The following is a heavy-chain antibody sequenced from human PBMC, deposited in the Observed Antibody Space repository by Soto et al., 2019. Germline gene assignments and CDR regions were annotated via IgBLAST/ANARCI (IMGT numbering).Heavy chain of an antibody. V-gene: IGHV4-4*02. D-gene: IGHD2-21*01. CDR1: GGSISSSNW. CDR3: AASCVGCGGFNYYGMDV. J-gene: IGHJ6*02. CDR2: IYHSGST. Sequence: SETLSLTCAVSGGSISSSNWWSWVRQPPGKGLEWIGEIYHSGSTNYNPSLKSRVTISVDKSKNQFSLKLSSVTAADTAVYYCAASCVGCGGFNYYGMDVWGQGTTVTVSS.